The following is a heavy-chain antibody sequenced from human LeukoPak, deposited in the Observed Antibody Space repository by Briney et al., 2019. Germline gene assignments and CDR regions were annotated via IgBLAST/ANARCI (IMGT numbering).Heavy chain of an antibody. V-gene: IGHV3-74*01. CDR2: LRTDGDKR. J-gene: IGHJ4*02. Sequence: PGGSLRLSCAASGFTFRNYWMHWVRQGPGGGLEWVSRLRTDGDKRSYAASVRDRFTISRDNAKNMLYLQMNSLRVEDTAVYYCVRDHHGTNSLDYWGQGTPVTVSS. D-gene: IGHD1-7*01. CDR3: VRDHHGTNSLDY. CDR1: GFTFRNYW.